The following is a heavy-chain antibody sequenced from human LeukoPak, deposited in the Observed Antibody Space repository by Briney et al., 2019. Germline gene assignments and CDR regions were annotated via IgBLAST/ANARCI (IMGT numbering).Heavy chain of an antibody. Sequence: ASVKVSCKASVYNFTGYYMHWVRQAPGQGLEWMGWINPNNGGTKYAQKFQGRVTMTRDTSTRTAYMELSRLRSDDTAVYYCARDEESCSSANCFYAMDVWGQGTTVSVSS. J-gene: IGHJ6*02. V-gene: IGHV1-2*02. CDR2: INPNNGGT. CDR3: ARDEESCSSANCFYAMDV. CDR1: VYNFTGYY. D-gene: IGHD2-2*01.